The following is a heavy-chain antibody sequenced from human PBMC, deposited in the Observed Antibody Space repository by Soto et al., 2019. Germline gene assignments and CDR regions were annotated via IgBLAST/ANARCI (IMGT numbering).Heavy chain of an antibody. CDR2: IIPILGIA. D-gene: IGHD2-2*01. CDR1: GGTFSSYT. V-gene: IGHV1-69*02. CDR3: ARGRYCSSTSCYEYYYYGMDV. Sequence: SVKVSCKASGGTFSSYTISWVRQAPGQGLEWMGRIIPILGIANYAQKFQGRVTITADKSTSTAYMELSSLRSEDTAVYYCARGRYCSSTSCYEYYYYGMDVWGQGTTVTVSS. J-gene: IGHJ6*02.